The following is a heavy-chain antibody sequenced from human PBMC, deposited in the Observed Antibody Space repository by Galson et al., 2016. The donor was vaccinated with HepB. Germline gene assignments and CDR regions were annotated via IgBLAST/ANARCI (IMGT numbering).Heavy chain of an antibody. CDR3: ARHLGSDWYPEHYFDY. CDR2: AFYSGNS. D-gene: IGHD3/OR15-3a*01. V-gene: IGHV4-39*01. J-gene: IGHJ4*02. CDR1: GGSISTTNYY. Sequence: ETLSLTCAVSGGSISTTNYYWDWIRQPPGKGLEWIGSAFYSGNSYYSLSLRSRVTMSVDPSKNQFSLRLSSVTAADTAVYYCARHLGSDWYPEHYFDYWGQGTLVTVSS.